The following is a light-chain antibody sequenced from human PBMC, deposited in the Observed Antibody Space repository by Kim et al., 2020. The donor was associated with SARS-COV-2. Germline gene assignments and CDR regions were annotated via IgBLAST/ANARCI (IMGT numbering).Light chain of an antibody. CDR1: QSVLYSSNNKNY. CDR2: WAS. V-gene: IGKV4-1*01. CDR3: KQHYSVPFT. J-gene: IGKJ3*01. Sequence: DIVMTQSPDSLAVSLGERATINCKSSQSVLYSSNNKNYLAWYQQRPGQPPKLLIYWASTRESGVPDRFSGSGSETDFTLTISSLQAEDVSVYYCKQHYSVPFTFGPGTKVDIK.